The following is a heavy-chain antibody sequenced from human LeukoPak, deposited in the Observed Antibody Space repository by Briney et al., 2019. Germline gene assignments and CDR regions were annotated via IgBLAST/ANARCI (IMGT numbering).Heavy chain of an antibody. D-gene: IGHD1-14*01. CDR1: RFTFSSYG. V-gene: IGHV3-23*01. CDR3: AKATGYLL. J-gene: IGHJ4*02. Sequence: PGGTLRLSCAASRFTFSSYGMSWVRQAPGKGLEWVSGISGSGGSTYYADSAKGRFTISRDNSKNTLYLQMNSLRVEDTAVYYCAKATGYLLWGQGTLVTVSS. CDR2: ISGSGGST.